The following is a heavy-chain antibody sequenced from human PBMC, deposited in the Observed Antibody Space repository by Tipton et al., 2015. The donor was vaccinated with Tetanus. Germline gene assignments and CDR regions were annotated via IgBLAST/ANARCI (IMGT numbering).Heavy chain of an antibody. J-gene: IGHJ6*02. CDR1: GFTFSSYA. CDR2: ISGSGGST. Sequence: SLRLSCAASGFTFSSYAMSWVRQAPGKGLEWVSAISGSGGSTYYADSVKGRFTISRDNSKNTLYLQMNSLRAEDTAVYYCARDEYFDWSWYGMDVWGQGTTVTVPS. D-gene: IGHD3-9*01. V-gene: IGHV3-23*01. CDR3: ARDEYFDWSWYGMDV.